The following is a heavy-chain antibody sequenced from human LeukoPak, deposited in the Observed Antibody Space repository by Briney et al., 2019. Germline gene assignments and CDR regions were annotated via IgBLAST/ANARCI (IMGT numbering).Heavy chain of an antibody. CDR1: GFTFSSYS. J-gene: IGHJ6*02. V-gene: IGHV3-21*01. CDR2: ISSSSSYI. D-gene: IGHD3-22*01. Sequence: GGSLRLSCAASGFTFSSYSMNWVRQAPGKGLEWVSSISSSSSYIYYADSVKGRFTISRDNAKNSLYLQMNSLRAEDTAVYYCARDPDYYDSSGYFYYYYGMDVWGQGTTVTVSS. CDR3: ARDPDYYDSSGYFYYYYGMDV.